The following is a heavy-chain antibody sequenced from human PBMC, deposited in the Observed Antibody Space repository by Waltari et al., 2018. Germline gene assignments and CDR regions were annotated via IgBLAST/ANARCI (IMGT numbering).Heavy chain of an antibody. D-gene: IGHD7-27*01. J-gene: IGHJ2*01. CDR3: ARNVELGLGWYFDL. CDR1: GGSISSSHW. CDR2: IYHGGST. V-gene: IGHV4-4*02. Sequence: QVQLQVSGPGLVKPSGTLSLTCAVSGGSISSSHWWSLVRQPPGKGLEWIGEIYHGGSTSYNPSLKSRVTISVDKSKNQFSLNLNSMTAADTAVYYCARNVELGLGWYFDLWGRGTLVTVSS.